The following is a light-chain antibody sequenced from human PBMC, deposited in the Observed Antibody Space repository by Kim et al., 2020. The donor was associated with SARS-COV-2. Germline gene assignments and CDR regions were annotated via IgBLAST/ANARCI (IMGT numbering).Light chain of an antibody. J-gene: IGLJ1*01. V-gene: IGLV2-18*02. CDR3: SSYTSSSTYV. Sequence: GQSITIACTGTSSDVGSYNRVSWYQQPPATAPKLMFYEVSNRPSGVPDRFSGSKSGNTASLTISGLQAEDEADYYCSSYTSSSTYVFGTGTKVTVL. CDR2: EVS. CDR1: SSDVGSYNR.